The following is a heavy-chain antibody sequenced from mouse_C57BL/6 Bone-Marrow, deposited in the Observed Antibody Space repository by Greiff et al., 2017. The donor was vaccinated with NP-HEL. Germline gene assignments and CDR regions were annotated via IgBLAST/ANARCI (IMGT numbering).Heavy chain of an antibody. Sequence: HVQLQQPGAELVMPGASVKLSFTHSRYPPPPHFRPCFPPLPFPFLSFLFEIATPALYTHYNQNVNFNFTLTVDKSSSTAYMELSSLTSEDSAVYYCAREDSNYLLGPYYAMDYWGQGTSVTVSS. CDR1: RYPPPPHF. CDR3: AREDSNYLLGPYYAMDY. CDR2: IATPALYT. J-gene: IGHJ4*01. V-gene: IGHV1-69*01. D-gene: IGHD2-5*01.